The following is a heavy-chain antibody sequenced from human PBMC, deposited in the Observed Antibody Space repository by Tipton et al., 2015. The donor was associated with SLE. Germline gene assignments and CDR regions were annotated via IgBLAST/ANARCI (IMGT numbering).Heavy chain of an antibody. J-gene: IGHJ3*02. D-gene: IGHD3-3*01. V-gene: IGHV3-23*03. CDR3: AKDQPIFGSADI. CDR1: GFTFSSYA. CDR2: IYSGGSST. Sequence: AVSGFTFSSYAMSWVRQAPGKGLEWVSVIYSGGSSTYYADSVKGRFTISRDNSKNPLYLQMNSLRAEDTAVYYCAKDQPIFGSADIWGQGTMVTVSS.